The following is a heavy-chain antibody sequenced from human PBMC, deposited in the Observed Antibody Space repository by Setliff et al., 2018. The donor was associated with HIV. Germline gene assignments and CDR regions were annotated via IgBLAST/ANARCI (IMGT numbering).Heavy chain of an antibody. V-gene: IGHV4-38-2*02. J-gene: IGHJ4*02. CDR3: ATFFVSTATTQDY. CDR2: IYQTGST. Sequence: SETLSLTCSVSGYSISSGYYWGWIRQPPGKGLEWIGSIYQTGSTNYDPSLKSRVTVSLDMSKNQFSLKLNSLTAADTGVYYCATFFVSTATTQDYWGQGTLVT. D-gene: IGHD4-17*01. CDR1: GYSISSGYY.